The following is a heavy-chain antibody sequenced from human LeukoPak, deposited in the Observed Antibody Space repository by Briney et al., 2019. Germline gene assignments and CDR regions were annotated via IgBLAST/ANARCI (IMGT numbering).Heavy chain of an antibody. CDR3: ARWMATVTTPDY. V-gene: IGHV1-2*02. Sequence: SSVNVSCKASVYTFNGFYLHWLRQAPGQGLEWMGWINPNSGGTNYAQKFQGRVTMTRDTSISTAYMELSRLRSDDTAVYYCARWMATVTTPDYWGQGTLVTVSS. J-gene: IGHJ4*02. D-gene: IGHD4-11*01. CDR1: VYTFNGFY. CDR2: INPNSGGT.